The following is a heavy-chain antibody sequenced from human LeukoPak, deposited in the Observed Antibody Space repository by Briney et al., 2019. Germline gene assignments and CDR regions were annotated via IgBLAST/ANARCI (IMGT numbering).Heavy chain of an antibody. D-gene: IGHD6-6*01. Sequence: GGSLRLSCAASGFTFSSYDMHWVRHATGEGLEWVSAIGTAADTYYSGSVKGRFTISRDNAKNTLYLQMNSLRAEDTAVYYCAKDRRSIAAQPFDYWGQGTLVTVSS. J-gene: IGHJ4*02. V-gene: IGHV3-13*01. CDR1: GFTFSSYD. CDR3: AKDRRSIAAQPFDY. CDR2: IGTAADT.